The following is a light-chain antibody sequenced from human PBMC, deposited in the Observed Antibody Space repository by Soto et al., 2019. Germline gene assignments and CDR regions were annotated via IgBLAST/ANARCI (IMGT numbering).Light chain of an antibody. CDR3: QQGGSFPIT. CDR2: GAS. CDR1: QDIGSW. J-gene: IGKJ5*01. Sequence: DIQMTQSPSSVSASVGDRVTITCRASQDIGSWLAWYQQKQGKAPDLLIYGASGLQSGVPSRFYGSGSGTDFTLTISSLQPEDFATYYCQQGGSFPITFGQGTRLEIK. V-gene: IGKV1-12*01.